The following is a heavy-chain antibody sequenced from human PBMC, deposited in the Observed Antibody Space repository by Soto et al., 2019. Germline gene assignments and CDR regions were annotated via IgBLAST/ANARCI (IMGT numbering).Heavy chain of an antibody. CDR2: ISYEGSHT. CDR1: GFIFSSYG. V-gene: IGHV3-30*18. Sequence: QVQLVESGGGVVQPGRSLRLSCAASGFIFSSYGMHWVRQAPGKGLEWVAVISYEGSHTYYADSVKGRFTITRDNSKNTLYLQMHSLRPEDTAVYYCAKEVHCGGGSCSWSEGFDYWGQGTVLTVSS. D-gene: IGHD2-15*01. J-gene: IGHJ4*02. CDR3: AKEVHCGGGSCSWSEGFDY.